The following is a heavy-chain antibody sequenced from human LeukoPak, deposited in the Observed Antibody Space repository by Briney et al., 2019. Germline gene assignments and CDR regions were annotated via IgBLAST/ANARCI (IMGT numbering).Heavy chain of an antibody. J-gene: IGHJ3*02. CDR3: ARPTIFGVVTAFDI. V-gene: IGHV4-34*01. Sequence: SEALSLTCAVYGGSFSGYYWSWIRQPPGKGLEWIGEINHSGSTNYNPSLKSRVTISVDTSKNQFSLKLSSVTAADTAVYYCARPTIFGVVTAFDIWGQGTMGTVSS. CDR2: INHSGST. D-gene: IGHD3-3*01. CDR1: GGSFSGYY.